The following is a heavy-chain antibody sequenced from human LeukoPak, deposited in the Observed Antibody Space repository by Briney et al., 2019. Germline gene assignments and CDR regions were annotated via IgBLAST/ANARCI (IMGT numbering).Heavy chain of an antibody. V-gene: IGHV3-30*04. CDR2: ISYDGSNK. Sequence: GGSLRLSCAASGFTFSSYAMHWVRQAPGKGLEWVAVISYDGSNKYYADSVKGRFTISRDNAKNSLYLQMNSLTAEDTAVYFCARDGSGWSSYWGQGTLVTVSS. D-gene: IGHD6-19*01. CDR1: GFTFSSYA. CDR3: ARDGSGWSSY. J-gene: IGHJ4*02.